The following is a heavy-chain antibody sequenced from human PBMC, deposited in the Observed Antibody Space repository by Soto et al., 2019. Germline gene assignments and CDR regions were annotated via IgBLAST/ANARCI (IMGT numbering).Heavy chain of an antibody. CDR3: AGRYYDILTCYYAFDI. J-gene: IGHJ3*02. Sequence: QLQLQESGPGLVKPSETLSLTCTVSGGSISSSSDYWGWIRQPPGKGLGWIGSIYYSGSTYYNPSLKSRVTISVDTSKNQFSLKLSSVTAADTAVYYCAGRYYDILTCYYAFDIWGQGTMVTVSS. D-gene: IGHD3-9*01. V-gene: IGHV4-39*01. CDR1: GGSISSSSDY. CDR2: IYYSGST.